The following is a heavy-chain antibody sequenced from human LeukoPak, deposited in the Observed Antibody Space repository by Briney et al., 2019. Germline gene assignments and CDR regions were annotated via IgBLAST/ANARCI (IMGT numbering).Heavy chain of an antibody. J-gene: IGHJ4*02. CDR1: GGSTSSYF. CDR3: ARHADTALVNRHFDY. CDR2: IYYSGST. D-gene: IGHD5-18*01. V-gene: IGHV4-59*08. Sequence: SETLSLTCTVSGGSTSSYFWSWIRQPPGKGLEWIGYIYYSGSTNYNPSLKSRLTISVDTSKNQFSLKLNSVTAADTAVYYCARHADTALVNRHFDYWGQGTLVTVSS.